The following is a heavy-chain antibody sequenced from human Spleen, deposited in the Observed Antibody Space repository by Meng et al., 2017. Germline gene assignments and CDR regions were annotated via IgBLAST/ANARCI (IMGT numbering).Heavy chain of an antibody. Sequence: QVQLVQSGAEVKKPGASVKVSCKASGYTFTSYAMHWVRQAPGQRLEWMGWINAGNGNTKYSQKFQGRVTITRDTSASTGYMELSSLRSEDTAVYYCARVSAASGSYFYWGQGTLVTVSS. CDR3: ARVSAASGSYFY. V-gene: IGHV1-3*01. J-gene: IGHJ4*02. CDR1: GYTFTSYA. D-gene: IGHD3-10*01. CDR2: INAGNGNT.